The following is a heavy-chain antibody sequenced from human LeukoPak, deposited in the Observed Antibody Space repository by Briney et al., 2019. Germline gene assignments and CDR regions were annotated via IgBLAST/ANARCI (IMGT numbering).Heavy chain of an antibody. CDR2: SNHSGST. CDR3: ARLLTAVYYFDY. V-gene: IGHV4-34*01. CDR1: GGSFSGYY. D-gene: IGHD1-26*01. Sequence: SETLSLTCAVYGGSFSGYYWSWIRQPPGKGLEWIRESNHSGSTNYNPSLKSRVTISVDTSKNQFSLKLSSVTAADTAVYYCARLLTAVYYFDYWGQGTLVTVSS. J-gene: IGHJ4*02.